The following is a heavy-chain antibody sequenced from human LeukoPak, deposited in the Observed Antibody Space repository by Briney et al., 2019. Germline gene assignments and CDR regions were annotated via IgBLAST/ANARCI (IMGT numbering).Heavy chain of an antibody. J-gene: IGHJ4*02. CDR1: GHTFTSYG. CDR2: ISAYNGNT. Sequence: GASVKVSCKASGHTFTSYGISWVRQAPGQGLEWMGWISAYNGNTNYAQKLQGRVTMTTDTSTSTAYMELRSLRSDDTAVYYCARDREPMVRGVPDYWGQGTLVTVSS. D-gene: IGHD3-10*01. CDR3: ARDREPMVRGVPDY. V-gene: IGHV1-18*01.